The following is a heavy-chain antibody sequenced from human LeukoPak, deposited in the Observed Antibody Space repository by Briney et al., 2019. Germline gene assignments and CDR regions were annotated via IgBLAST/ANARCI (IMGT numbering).Heavy chain of an antibody. CDR1: GFTFSSYS. D-gene: IGHD4-17*01. Sequence: GGSLRLSCAASGFTFSSYSMNWVRQAPGKGLEWVSSISSSSSYIYYADSVKGRFTISRDNAKNSLYLQMNSLRAEDTAVYYCARGSTDYGHYMDVWGKGTTVTVSS. CDR2: ISSSSSYI. CDR3: ARGSTDYGHYMDV. J-gene: IGHJ6*03. V-gene: IGHV3-21*01.